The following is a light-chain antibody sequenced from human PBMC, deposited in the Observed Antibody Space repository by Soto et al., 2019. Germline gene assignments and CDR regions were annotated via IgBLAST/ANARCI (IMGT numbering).Light chain of an antibody. CDR3: QSWDAGYRV. V-gene: IGLV4-69*01. J-gene: IGLJ3*02. CDR1: SEHSHYA. Sequence: QPVLTQSPSASASLGASIKLTCTLTSEHSHYAIAWHQQHPGRGPRYLMKVNRDGSHNKGDGIPDRFSGSRSGAECYLTISSLQSEAEADYYCQSWDAGYRVFGGGTKVTVL. CDR2: VNRDGSH.